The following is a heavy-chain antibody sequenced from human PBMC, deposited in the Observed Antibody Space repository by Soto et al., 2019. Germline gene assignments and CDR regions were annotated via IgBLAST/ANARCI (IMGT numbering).Heavy chain of an antibody. CDR3: AGGRLGADY. Sequence: EVQLVESGGGLVQPGGSLRLSCAASGFTFTNYWMSWVRQAPGKGLEWVANIKQDGSDKYYVDSVKGRFTISRDNAKNALYLQMSSLRAEDTGVYYCAGGRLGADYWGQGTLVTVSS. D-gene: IGHD1-26*01. J-gene: IGHJ4*02. CDR2: IKQDGSDK. V-gene: IGHV3-7*01. CDR1: GFTFTNYW.